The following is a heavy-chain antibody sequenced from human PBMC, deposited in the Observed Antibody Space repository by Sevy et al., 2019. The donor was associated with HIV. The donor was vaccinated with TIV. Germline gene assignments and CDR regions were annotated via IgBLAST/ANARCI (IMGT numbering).Heavy chain of an antibody. J-gene: IGHJ3*02. Sequence: GPVKVSCKASGYTFTSYGISWVRQAPGQGLEWMGWISAYNRNTNYPQKLQGRVTMTTDRSTSTAYMELRCLRSDDTAVSYCASDQLRPYCGGDSYSGAFDIWGQGTVVLVSS. D-gene: IGHD2-21*02. CDR1: GYTFTSYG. CDR2: ISAYNRNT. V-gene: IGHV1-18*01. CDR3: ASDQLRPYCGGDSYSGAFDI.